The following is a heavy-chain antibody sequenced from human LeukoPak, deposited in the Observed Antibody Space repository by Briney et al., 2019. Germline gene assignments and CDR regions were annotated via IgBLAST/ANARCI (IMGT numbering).Heavy chain of an antibody. CDR2: INDSGST. J-gene: IGHJ5*02. V-gene: IGHV4-34*01. Sequence: SETLSLTCAVSGGSFSGHYWSWIRQPPGEGLEWIGEINDSGSTKYNPSLKSRVTISADTSKNQFSLELSSVTAAHTAVYYCAKNNWFDPWGQGTLVTVSS. CDR3: AKNNWFDP. CDR1: GGSFSGHY.